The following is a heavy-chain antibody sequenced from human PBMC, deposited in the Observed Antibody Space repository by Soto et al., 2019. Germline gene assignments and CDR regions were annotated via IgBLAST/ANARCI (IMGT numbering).Heavy chain of an antibody. CDR3: SVRRLEVAGDDYYYYGMDV. D-gene: IGHD6-19*01. CDR2: MNPNSGNT. Sequence: GASVKVSCKASGYTFTSYDINWVRQATGQGLVWMGWMNPNSGNTGYAQKFQGRVTMTRNTSISTAYMELSSLRSEDTAVYYCSVRRLEVAGDDYYYYGMDVWGQGTTVTVSS. CDR1: GYTFTSYD. V-gene: IGHV1-8*01. J-gene: IGHJ6*02.